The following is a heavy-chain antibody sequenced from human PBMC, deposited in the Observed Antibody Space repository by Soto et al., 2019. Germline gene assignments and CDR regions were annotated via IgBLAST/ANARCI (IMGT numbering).Heavy chain of an antibody. CDR3: AHSRPYSSSWNWGNFDY. D-gene: IGHD6-13*01. Sequence: QITLKESGPTLVKPTQTLTLTCTFSGFSLSTSGVGVGWIRQPPEKALEWLALIYWDDDKRYNPSLNSRLTITKHTSKNQVVLTMTYMDPVDTATYYCAHSRPYSSSWNWGNFDYWGTGTQVTVSS. J-gene: IGHJ4*02. CDR2: IYWDDDK. CDR1: GFSLSTSGVG. V-gene: IGHV2-5*02.